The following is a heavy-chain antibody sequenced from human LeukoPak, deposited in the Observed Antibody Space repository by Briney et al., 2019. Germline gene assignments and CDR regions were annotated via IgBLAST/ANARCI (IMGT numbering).Heavy chain of an antibody. CDR3: ARGQFRFSDYDSSGFDY. CDR2: IYSGGST. CDR1: GFSFSVYW. D-gene: IGHD3-22*01. J-gene: IGHJ4*02. V-gene: IGHV3-66*01. Sequence: GGSLRLSCAASGFSFSVYWMHWVRQAPGKGLEWVSVIYSGGSTYYADSVKGRFTISRDNSKNTLYLQMNSLRAEDTAVYYCARGQFRFSDYDSSGFDYWGQGTLVTVSS.